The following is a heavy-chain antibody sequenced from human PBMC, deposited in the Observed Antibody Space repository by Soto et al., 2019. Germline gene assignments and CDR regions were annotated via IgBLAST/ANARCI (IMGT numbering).Heavy chain of an antibody. CDR2: ISSSSSTI. D-gene: IGHD6-19*01. Sequence: EVQLVESGGGLVQPGGSLRLSCAASGFTFSSDSMNWVRQAPGKGLEWVSYISSSSSTIYYADSVKGRFTISRDNAKNSLYLQINSLRAEDTAVYYCAREGSSGWNGLNWFDPWGQGTLVTVSS. CDR1: GFTFSSDS. CDR3: AREGSSGWNGLNWFDP. V-gene: IGHV3-48*01. J-gene: IGHJ5*02.